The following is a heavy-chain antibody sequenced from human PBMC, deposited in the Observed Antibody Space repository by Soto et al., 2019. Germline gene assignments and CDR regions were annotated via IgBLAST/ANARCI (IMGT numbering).Heavy chain of an antibody. D-gene: IGHD3-10*01. Sequence: QVQLVQSGAEVKKPGSSVKVSCKASRDTFSNYAISWVRQAPGQGFEWMGGIIPIFGTTNYAQKFQGRITITADESTSTAYMELSSLRSEDTAVYYCAREGSNLLTQSDSTSHYWGQGTLVTVSS. CDR3: AREGSNLLTQSDSTSHY. CDR2: IIPIFGTT. CDR1: RDTFSNYA. J-gene: IGHJ4*02. V-gene: IGHV1-69*01.